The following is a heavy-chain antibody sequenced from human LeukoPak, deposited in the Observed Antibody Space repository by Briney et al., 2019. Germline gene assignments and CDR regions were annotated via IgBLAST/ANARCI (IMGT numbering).Heavy chain of an antibody. D-gene: IGHD2/OR15-2a*01. CDR1: GFTFSNAW. J-gene: IGHJ4*02. CDR3: TTDFPGDYFLLF. V-gene: IGHV3-15*01. Sequence: GGSLRPSCAASGFTFSNAWMSWVRQAPGKGLEWVGRIKSKTDGGTTDYAAPVKGRFTISRDDSKNTLYLQMNSLKTEDTAVYYCTTDFPGDYFLLFWGQGTLVTVSS. CDR2: IKSKTDGGTT.